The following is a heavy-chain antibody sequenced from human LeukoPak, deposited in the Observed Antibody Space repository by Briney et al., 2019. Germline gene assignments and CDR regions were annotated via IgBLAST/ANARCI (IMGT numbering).Heavy chain of an antibody. CDR1: GFTFSSYW. CDR2: IKQDGSEK. D-gene: IGHD2-21*01. CDR3: AREKLGEHIVVADY. Sequence: GGSLRLSCAASGFTFSSYWMSWVRQAPGKGLEWVANIKQDGSEKYYVDSVKGRFTISRDNAKNSLYLQMNSLRAEDTAVYYCAREKLGEHIVVADYWGQGTLVTVSS. V-gene: IGHV3-7*01. J-gene: IGHJ4*02.